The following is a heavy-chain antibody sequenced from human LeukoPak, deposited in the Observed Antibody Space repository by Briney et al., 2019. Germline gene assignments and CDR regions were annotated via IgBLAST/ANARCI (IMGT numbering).Heavy chain of an antibody. CDR3: ARHGMATIIN. Sequence: PSETLSLTCSVSGGSISSSHYYWGWIRQPPGKGLEWIGNIYYSGSTYYSPSLKSRATISAETSKNQFSLKLSSVTAADTAVFYCARHGMATIINWGQGTLVTVSS. CDR1: GGSISSSHYY. D-gene: IGHD5-12*01. J-gene: IGHJ4*02. V-gene: IGHV4-39*01. CDR2: IYYSGST.